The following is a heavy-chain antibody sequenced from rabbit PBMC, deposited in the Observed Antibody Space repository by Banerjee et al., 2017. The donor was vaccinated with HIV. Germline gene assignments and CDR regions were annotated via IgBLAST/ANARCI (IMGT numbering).Heavy chain of an antibody. CDR3: GRDRDGDAGYGSLAL. V-gene: IGHV1S43*01. CDR1: GFSFSNKYV. D-gene: IGHD6-1*01. J-gene: IGHJ4*01. CDR2: IYSTTGNT. Sequence: QEQLVESGGDLVKPEGSLTLTCTASGFSFSNKYVMCWVRQAPGKGLEFIACIYSTTGNTWYASWVDGRFTISRSTSLNTVDLKMTSLTVADTATYFCGRDRDGDAGYGSLALWGPGTLVTVS.